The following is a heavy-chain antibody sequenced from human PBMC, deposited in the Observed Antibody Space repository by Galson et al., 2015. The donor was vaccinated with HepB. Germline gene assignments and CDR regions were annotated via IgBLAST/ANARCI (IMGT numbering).Heavy chain of an antibody. Sequence: SLRLSCAVSGFPFSAYHMNWVRQAPGKGLEWVSSIAESSSFTQYADSLKGRFTVSRDDGKNLLYLQMNSLRADDTAIYYCARDKDVNKRAFDIWGQGTMVTVSS. CDR1: GFPFSAYH. D-gene: IGHD1/OR15-1a*01. CDR2: IAESSSFT. J-gene: IGHJ3*02. CDR3: ARDKDVNKRAFDI. V-gene: IGHV3-21*01.